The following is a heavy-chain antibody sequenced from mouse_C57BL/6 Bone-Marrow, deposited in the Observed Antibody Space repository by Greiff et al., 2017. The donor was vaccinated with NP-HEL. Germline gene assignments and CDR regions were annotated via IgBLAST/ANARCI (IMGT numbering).Heavy chain of an antibody. CDR3: ARSLIYYYGLAMDY. D-gene: IGHD1-1*01. CDR1: GYTFTDYY. V-gene: IGHV1-26*01. CDR2: INPNNGGT. Sequence: VQLQQSGPELVKPGASVKISCKASGYTFTDYYMNWVKQSHGKSLEWIGDINPNNGGTSYNQKFKGKATLTVDKSSSTAYMELRSLTSEDSAVYYCARSLIYYYGLAMDYWGQGTSFTVSS. J-gene: IGHJ4*01.